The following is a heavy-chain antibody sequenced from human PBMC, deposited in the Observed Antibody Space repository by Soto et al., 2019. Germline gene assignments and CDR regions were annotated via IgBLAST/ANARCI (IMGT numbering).Heavy chain of an antibody. J-gene: IGHJ4*02. V-gene: IGHV3-33*01. CDR1: GFTFSRYG. Sequence: QVQLVESGGGVVQPGRSLRLSCAASGFTFSRYGMHWVRQAPGKGLEWVAGIWYDGSNKYYADSVKGRFTISRDNSKNTLYLQMNSLRAEDTAVYYCARDVGGGAPAGSGFDYWGQGALVTVSS. CDR2: IWYDGSNK. CDR3: ARDVGGGAPAGSGFDY. D-gene: IGHD6-13*01.